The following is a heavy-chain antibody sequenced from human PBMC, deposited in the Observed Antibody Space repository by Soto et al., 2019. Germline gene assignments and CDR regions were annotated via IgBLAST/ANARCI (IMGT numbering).Heavy chain of an antibody. Sequence: ASVKVSCKASGYTFTSYGIGWVRQAPGQGLEWMGWISAYNGDTNYAQKLQGRVTMTTDTSTSTAYMELRSLRSDDTAVYYCARAGTYYYDSSGPGNYYGMDAWGQGTTVTVSS. CDR3: ARAGTYYYDSSGPGNYYGMDA. CDR1: GYTFTSYG. J-gene: IGHJ6*02. V-gene: IGHV1-18*01. CDR2: ISAYNGDT. D-gene: IGHD3-22*01.